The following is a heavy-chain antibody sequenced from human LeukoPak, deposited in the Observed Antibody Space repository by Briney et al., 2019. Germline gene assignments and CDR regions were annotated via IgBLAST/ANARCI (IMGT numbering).Heavy chain of an antibody. J-gene: IGHJ4*02. Sequence: ASVKVSCKVSGYTLTELPMHWVRQAPGKGLEWMGGFDPEDGETIYAQKFQGRVTMTEDTSTDTAYMELSSLRSEDTAVYYCATSVTSMWELRYFDYWGQGTLVTVSS. V-gene: IGHV1-24*01. D-gene: IGHD1-26*01. CDR3: ATSVTSMWELRYFDY. CDR1: GYTLTELP. CDR2: FDPEDGET.